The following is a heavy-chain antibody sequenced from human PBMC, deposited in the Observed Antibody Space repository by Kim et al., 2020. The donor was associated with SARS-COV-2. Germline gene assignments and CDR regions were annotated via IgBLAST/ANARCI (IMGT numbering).Heavy chain of an antibody. CDR3: ARDGEGYSGSYYRIDY. D-gene: IGHD1-26*01. CDR2: ISSSSSTI. CDR1: GFTFSSYS. J-gene: IGHJ4*02. Sequence: GGSLRLSCAASGFTFSSYSMNWVRQAPGKGLEWVSYISSSSSTIYYADSVKGRFTISRDNAKNSLYLQMNSLRDEDTAVYYCARDGEGYSGSYYRIDYWGQGTLVTVSS. V-gene: IGHV3-48*02.